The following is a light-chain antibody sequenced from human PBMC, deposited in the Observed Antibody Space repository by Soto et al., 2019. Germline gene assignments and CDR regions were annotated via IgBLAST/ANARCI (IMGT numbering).Light chain of an antibody. CDR1: QSVSSSY. Sequence: EIVLTQSPGTLSFSPGERGTLSCRASQSVSSSYLAWYQQKPGQAHRLLMYGTSTRATGTPDRFSVSGSGTDFTLTISSLEPEDVAVYYCQQYGSSPRTFGQGTKVDIK. CDR2: GTS. CDR3: QQYGSSPRT. V-gene: IGKV3-20*01. J-gene: IGKJ1*01.